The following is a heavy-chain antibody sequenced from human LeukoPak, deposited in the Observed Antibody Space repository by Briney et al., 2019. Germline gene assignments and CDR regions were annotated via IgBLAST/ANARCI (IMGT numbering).Heavy chain of an antibody. Sequence: GGSLRLSCAASEFSFSSHWMSWVRQAPGKVLECVANINQDGSERNYVDSVKGRFIISRDNAKNSLYLQMNSLRADDTAVYYCARVPGFDFWGQGTLVTVSA. V-gene: IGHV3-7*04. CDR1: EFSFSSHW. CDR2: INQDGSER. J-gene: IGHJ4*02. CDR3: ARVPGFDF.